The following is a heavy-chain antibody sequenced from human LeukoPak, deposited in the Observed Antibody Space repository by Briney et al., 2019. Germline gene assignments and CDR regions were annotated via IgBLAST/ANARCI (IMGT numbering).Heavy chain of an antibody. CDR2: ISGSGGST. J-gene: IGHJ4*02. Sequence: PGGSLRLSCAASGFTFDDYAMHWVRQAPGKGLEWVSAISGSGGSTYYADSVKGRFTISRDNSKNTLYLQMNSLRAEDTAVYYCAKDLEWELLLADYWGQGTLVTVSS. CDR1: GFTFDDYA. V-gene: IGHV3-23*01. D-gene: IGHD1-26*01. CDR3: AKDLEWELLLADY.